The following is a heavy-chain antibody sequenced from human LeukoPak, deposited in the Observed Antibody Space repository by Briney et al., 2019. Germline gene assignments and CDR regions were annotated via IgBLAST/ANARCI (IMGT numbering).Heavy chain of an antibody. CDR1: GYTFTSYY. D-gene: IGHD2-2*01. Sequence: GASVKVSCKASGYTFTSYYMHWVRQAPGQGLEWMGIINPSGGSTSYAQKFQGRVTMTRDTSTSTVYMELSSLRSEDTAVYYCAREGDSVVPAAIPLSAFDIWGQGTMVTVSS. V-gene: IGHV1-46*01. CDR3: AREGDSVVPAAIPLSAFDI. CDR2: INPSGGST. J-gene: IGHJ3*02.